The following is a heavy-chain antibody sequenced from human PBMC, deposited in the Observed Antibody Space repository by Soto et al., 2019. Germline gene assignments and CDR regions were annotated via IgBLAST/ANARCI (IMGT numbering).Heavy chain of an antibody. Sequence: GGSLRLSCAASGFTFNNYAMSWVRQAPGKGLEWVSSINTGGGSTYYTDSVKGRFSISRDNSGNTLWLQMNSLRAEDTAVYYCAKVRPIAAPGPTDSWGQGTLVTVSS. CDR3: AKVRPIAAPGPTDS. V-gene: IGHV3-23*01. CDR1: GFTFNNYA. CDR2: INTGGGST. J-gene: IGHJ4*02. D-gene: IGHD6-13*01.